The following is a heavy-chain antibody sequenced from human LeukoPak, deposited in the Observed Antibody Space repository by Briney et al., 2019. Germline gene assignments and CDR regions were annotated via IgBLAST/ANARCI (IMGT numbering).Heavy chain of an antibody. CDR3: ASFYRYCSSRNCYAFDI. D-gene: IGHD2-2*01. CDR2: IYYSGST. V-gene: IGHV4-61*05. J-gene: IGHJ3*02. Sequence: NPSETLSLTCTVSGGSISSSSYYWGWIRQPPGKGLEWIGYIYYSGSTDYSPSLKSRVTISVDTPKNQFSLTVRSVTAADTAVYYCASFYRYCSSRNCYAFDIWGQGTMVTVSS. CDR1: GGSISSSSYY.